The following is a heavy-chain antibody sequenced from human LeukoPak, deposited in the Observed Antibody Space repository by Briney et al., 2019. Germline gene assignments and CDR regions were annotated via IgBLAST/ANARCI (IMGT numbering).Heavy chain of an antibody. Sequence: SETLSLTCTVSGGSISSFYWSWLRQPPGKGLEWIAYIYYSGNTNYNPSLKSRVTISVDTSKNQFSLKLSSVTAVDTAVYYCARERRQLERWIDYWGQGTLVTVSS. V-gene: IGHV4-59*01. D-gene: IGHD1-1*01. CDR1: GGSISSFY. CDR3: ARERRQLERWIDY. J-gene: IGHJ4*02. CDR2: IYYSGNT.